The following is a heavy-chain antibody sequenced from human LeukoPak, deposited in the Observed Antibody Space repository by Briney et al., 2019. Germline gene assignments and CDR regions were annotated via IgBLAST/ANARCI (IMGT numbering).Heavy chain of an antibody. D-gene: IGHD1-26*01. J-gene: IGHJ4*02. Sequence: SETLSLTCTVSNGSISSYHWSWVRQPPGRGLEWIGYILTSGTTNYNPSLKSRLTISVDTSKNQFTLKLSSVTAADTAVYYCARLRVSGSYLYYFDYWGQGTLVTVSS. CDR1: NGSISSYH. CDR2: ILTSGTT. CDR3: ARLRVSGSYLYYFDY. V-gene: IGHV4-4*09.